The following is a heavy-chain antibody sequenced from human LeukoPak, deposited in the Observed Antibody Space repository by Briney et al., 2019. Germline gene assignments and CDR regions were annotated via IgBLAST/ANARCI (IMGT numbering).Heavy chain of an antibody. D-gene: IGHD5/OR15-5a*01. V-gene: IGHV4-59*08. CDR1: GGSISPYY. J-gene: IGHJ4*02. CDR3: ARHSVASPHYFDY. CDR2: IFYSGST. Sequence: SSETLSLTCTVSGGSISPYYWSWIRQPPGKDREWTAFIFYSGSTHYNPSLTSRVTISVDTSKNQFSLKLTSVTAADTAVYYCARHSVASPHYFDYWGQGALVTVSS.